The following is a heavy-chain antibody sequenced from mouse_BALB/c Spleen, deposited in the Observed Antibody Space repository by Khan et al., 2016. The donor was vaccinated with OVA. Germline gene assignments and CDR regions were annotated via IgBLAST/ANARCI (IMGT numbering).Heavy chain of an antibody. V-gene: IGHV9-3-1*01. CDR3: ARPPYFSYVLVY. CDR1: GYTFTNSG. Sequence: QIQLVQSVPELKKPGETVKISCKASGYTFTNSGMNWVKQAPGKGLKWMGWINTYTGEPTYADDFKGRFAFSLETSASTAYLQINNLKSEDTATYFCARPPYFSYVLVYWGQGTSVTVSS. D-gene: IGHD2-10*01. CDR2: INTYTGEP. J-gene: IGHJ4*01.